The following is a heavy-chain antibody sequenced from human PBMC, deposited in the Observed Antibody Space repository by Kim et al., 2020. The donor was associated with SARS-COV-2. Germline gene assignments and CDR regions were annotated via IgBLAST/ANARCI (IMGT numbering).Heavy chain of an antibody. V-gene: IGHV3-33*05. CDR1: GFTFSSYG. CDR3: ASPLTATDY. J-gene: IGHJ4*02. D-gene: IGHD5-18*01. Sequence: GGSLRLSCAASGFTFSSYGMHWVRQAPGKGLEWVAVISYDGSNKYYADSVKGRFTISRDNSKNTLYLQMNSLRAEDTAVYYCASPLTATDYWGQGTLVTV. CDR2: ISYDGSNK.